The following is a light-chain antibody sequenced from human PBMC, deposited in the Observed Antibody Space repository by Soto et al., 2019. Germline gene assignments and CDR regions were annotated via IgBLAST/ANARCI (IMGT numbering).Light chain of an antibody. Sequence: DIQMTQSPSTLSASVGDRVTITCRASQSISTWLAWYQQRPGKAPKLLIYKASNLESGVPSRVSGSGSGTELTLTISSLHPDDFATYYCQQYYTYPWTFGPGTKVDIK. CDR2: KAS. V-gene: IGKV1-5*03. CDR1: QSISTW. CDR3: QQYYTYPWT. J-gene: IGKJ1*01.